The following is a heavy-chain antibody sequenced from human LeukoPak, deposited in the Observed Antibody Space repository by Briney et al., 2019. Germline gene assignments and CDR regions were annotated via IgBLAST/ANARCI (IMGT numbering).Heavy chain of an antibody. CDR1: SGSISSYY. CDR3: VRDRPPTYGSGSYSGYFDY. CDR2: IYYSGST. J-gene: IGHJ4*02. V-gene: IGHV4-59*12. D-gene: IGHD3-10*01. Sequence: NPSETLSLTCTVSSGSISSYYWSWIRQPPGKGLEWIGYIYYSGSTNYNPSLKSRVTISIDTSKNQFSLKLSSVTAADTAVYYCVRDRPPTYGSGSYSGYFDYWGQGTLVTVSS.